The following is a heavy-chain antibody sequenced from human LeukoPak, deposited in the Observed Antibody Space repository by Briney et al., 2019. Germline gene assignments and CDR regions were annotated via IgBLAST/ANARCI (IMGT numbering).Heavy chain of an antibody. D-gene: IGHD3-9*01. Sequence: GGSLRLSCAASGFTFSSYGMHWVRQAPGNGLEWVAVIWYDGSNKYYADSVKGRFTISRDNSKNTLYLQMNSLRAEDTAVYYCAREDGVLRYFDWLSPPGGYWGQGTLVTVSS. CDR2: IWYDGSNK. V-gene: IGHV3-33*01. CDR3: AREDGVLRYFDWLSPPGGY. CDR1: GFTFSSYG. J-gene: IGHJ4*02.